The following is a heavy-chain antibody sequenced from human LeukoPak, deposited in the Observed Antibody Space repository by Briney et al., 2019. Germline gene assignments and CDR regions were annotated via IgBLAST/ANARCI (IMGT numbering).Heavy chain of an antibody. D-gene: IGHD3-22*01. J-gene: IGHJ5*02. CDR3: ARGRKSSDPRWFDP. Sequence: GGSLRLSCAASGFTFSSYSMNWVRQAPGKGLEWVSYISSSSSTIYYADSVKGRFTTSRDNAKNSLYLQMNSLRDEDTAVYYCARGRKSSDPRWFDPWGQGTLVTVSS. CDR1: GFTFSSYS. V-gene: IGHV3-48*02. CDR2: ISSSSSTI.